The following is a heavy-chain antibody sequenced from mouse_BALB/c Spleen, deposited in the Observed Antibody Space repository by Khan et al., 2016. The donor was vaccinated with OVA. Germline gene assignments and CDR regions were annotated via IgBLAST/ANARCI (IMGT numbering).Heavy chain of an antibody. CDR3: TRIYCSDFDY. D-gene: IGHD1-1*01. Sequence: EVQRVESGPELVKPGASVKISCKASGYSFTGYFMNWVMQSHGKSLEWIGRINPHIGETFYNQKFKGKATLTVDESSSTAHMELRSLASEDSAVYYCTRIYCSDFDYWGQGTTLTVSS. CDR2: INPHIGET. CDR1: GYSFTGYF. J-gene: IGHJ2*01. V-gene: IGHV1-20*02.